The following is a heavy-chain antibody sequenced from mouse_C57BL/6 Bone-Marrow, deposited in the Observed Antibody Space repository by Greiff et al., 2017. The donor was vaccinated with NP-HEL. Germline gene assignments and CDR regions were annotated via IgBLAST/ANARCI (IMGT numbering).Heavy chain of an antibody. CDR1: GYSFTGYY. Sequence: VQLQQSGPELVKPGASVKISCKASGYSFTGYYMNWVKQSPEKSLEWIGEINPSTGGTTYNQKFKAKATLTVDKSSSTAYMQLKSLTSEDSAVYYCARTGGINTVIDYWGQGTTLTVSS. CDR3: ARTGGINTVIDY. CDR2: INPSTGGT. D-gene: IGHD1-1*01. J-gene: IGHJ2*01. V-gene: IGHV1-42*01.